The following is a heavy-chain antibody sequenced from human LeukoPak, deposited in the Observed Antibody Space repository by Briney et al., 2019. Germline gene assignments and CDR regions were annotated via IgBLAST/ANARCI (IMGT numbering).Heavy chain of an antibody. CDR3: ARDYYYDSSGYYRY. V-gene: IGHV3-23*01. D-gene: IGHD3-22*01. J-gene: IGHJ4*02. CDR1: GFTFSSYA. Sequence: GGSLRLSCAASGFTFSSYAMSWVRQAPGKGLEWVSSINTSGDSTYYADSVKGRFTISRDNSKNTLYLQMNSLRAEDTAVYYCARDYYYDSSGYYRYWGQGTLVTVSS. CDR2: INTSGDST.